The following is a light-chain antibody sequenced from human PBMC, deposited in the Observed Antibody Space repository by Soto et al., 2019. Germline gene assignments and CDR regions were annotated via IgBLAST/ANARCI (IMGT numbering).Light chain of an antibody. CDR1: SSDVGSYNL. J-gene: IGLJ1*01. CDR2: EGS. CDR3: CSYAGSSTFV. Sequence: QSVLAQPASVSGSPGQSITISCTGTSSDVGSYNLVSWYQQHPGKAPKLMIYEGSKRPSGVSNRFSGSKSGNTASLTISGLQAEGEADYYCCSYAGSSTFVFGTATKVTV. V-gene: IGLV2-23*01.